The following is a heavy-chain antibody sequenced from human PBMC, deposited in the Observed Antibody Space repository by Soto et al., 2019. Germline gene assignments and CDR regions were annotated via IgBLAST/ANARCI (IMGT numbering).Heavy chain of an antibody. V-gene: IGHV1-2*04. D-gene: IGHD3-22*01. CDR2: INPNSGGT. Sequence: ASVKVSCKASGYTFTGYYMHWVRQAPGQGLEWMGWINPNSGGTNYAQKFQGWVTMTRDTSISTAYMELSRLRSDDTAVYYCARDHHPTYYYDSSGYYPYHFDYWGQGTLVTVSS. CDR3: ARDHHPTYYYDSSGYYPYHFDY. CDR1: GYTFTGYY. J-gene: IGHJ4*02.